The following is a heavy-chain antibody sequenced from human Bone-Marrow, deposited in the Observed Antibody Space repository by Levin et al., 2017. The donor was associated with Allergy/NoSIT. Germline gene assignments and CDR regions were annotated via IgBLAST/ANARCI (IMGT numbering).Heavy chain of an antibody. D-gene: IGHD4/OR15-4a*01. CDR3: TRKAHATYDY. CDR2: IGPASGGT. Sequence: GASVKVSCKASGYTFTSYYIHWVRQAPGQGLEWVGRIGPASGGTDYAQKFQGRVTMTSDTSITSVYMELTGLTSDDTAVYYCTRKAHATYDYWGQGTLVTVSS. V-gene: IGHV1-2*06. CDR1: GYTFTSYY. J-gene: IGHJ4*02.